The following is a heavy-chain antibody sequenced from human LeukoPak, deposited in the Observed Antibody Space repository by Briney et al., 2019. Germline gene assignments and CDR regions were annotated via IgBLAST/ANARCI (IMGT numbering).Heavy chain of an antibody. CDR2: IYYSGST. CDR3: ARDQSGAYYDFWSGPSGAFDI. J-gene: IGHJ3*02. Sequence: SETLSLTCTVSGGSISSYYWSWIRQPPGKGLEWIGYIYYSGSTNYNPSLKSRVTISVDTSKNQFSLKLSSVTAADTAVYYCARDQSGAYYDFWSGPSGAFDIWGQGTMVTVSS. CDR1: GGSISSYY. V-gene: IGHV4-59*01. D-gene: IGHD3-3*01.